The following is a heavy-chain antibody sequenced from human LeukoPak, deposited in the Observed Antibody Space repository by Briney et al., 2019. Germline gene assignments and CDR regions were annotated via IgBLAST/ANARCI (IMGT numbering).Heavy chain of an antibody. Sequence: QTGGSLRLSCAASGFTVSSNYMSWVRQAPGKGLEWVSVIYSGGSTYYADSVKGRFTISRDNAKNSLYLQMNSLRAEDTAVYYCARDRPGGPRWDYWGQGTLVTVSS. CDR3: ARDRPGGPRWDY. J-gene: IGHJ4*02. V-gene: IGHV3-66*01. CDR2: IYSGGST. D-gene: IGHD5-24*01. CDR1: GFTVSSNY.